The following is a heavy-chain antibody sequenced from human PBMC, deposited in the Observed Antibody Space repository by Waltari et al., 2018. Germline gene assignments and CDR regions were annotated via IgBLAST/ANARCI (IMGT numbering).Heavy chain of an antibody. CDR3: AKDHGDYFDY. CDR2: ISYDGSNK. J-gene: IGHJ4*02. CDR1: GFTFSRHG. D-gene: IGHD2-8*01. Sequence: QVQLVESGVGVVQPGRSLRLSGAASGFTFSRHGMHWVRQAPGKGLEWVAVISYDGSNKYYADSVKGRFTISRDNSKNTLYLQMNSLRAEDTAVYYCAKDHGDYFDYWGQGTLVTVSS. V-gene: IGHV3-30*18.